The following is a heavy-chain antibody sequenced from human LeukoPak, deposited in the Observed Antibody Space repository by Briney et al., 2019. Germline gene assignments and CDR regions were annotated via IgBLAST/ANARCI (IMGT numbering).Heavy chain of an antibody. V-gene: IGHV4-59*01. CDR3: ARGLYYYDSSGYRY. D-gene: IGHD3-22*01. Sequence: SETLSLTCTVSGGSISSYYWSWIRQPPGKGLEWIGYIYYSGSTNYNPSLKSRVAISVDPSKNQFSLKLSSVTAADTAVYYCARGLYYYDSSGYRYWGQGTLVTVSS. J-gene: IGHJ4*02. CDR2: IYYSGST. CDR1: GGSISSYY.